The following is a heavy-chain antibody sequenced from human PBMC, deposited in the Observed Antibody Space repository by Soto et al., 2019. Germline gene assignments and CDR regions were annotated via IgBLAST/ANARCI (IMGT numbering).Heavy chain of an antibody. Sequence: PPETLSLNCTVSGGSISSYYWSWIRQPPGKGLEWIGYIYYSGSTNYNPSLKSRVTISVDTSKNQFSLKLSSMTAADTAVYYCASDKGEAGLLWGQGTLVTVSS. CDR1: GGSISSYY. CDR3: ASDKGEAGLL. J-gene: IGHJ4*02. D-gene: IGHD3-10*01. V-gene: IGHV4-59*01. CDR2: IYYSGST.